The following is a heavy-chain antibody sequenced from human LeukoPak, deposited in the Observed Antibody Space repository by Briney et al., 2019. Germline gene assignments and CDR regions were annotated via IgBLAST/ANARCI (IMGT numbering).Heavy chain of an antibody. D-gene: IGHD1-14*01. J-gene: IGHJ3*02. V-gene: IGHV4-34*01. CDR1: GGSFSGYY. Sequence: PSETLSLTCAVYGGSFSGYYWSWIRQPPGKGLEWIGEINHSGSTNYNPSLKSRVTISVDTSKNQFALKLSSVTAADTAVYYCARGRSLDIWGQGTMVTVSS. CDR2: INHSGST. CDR3: ARGRSLDI.